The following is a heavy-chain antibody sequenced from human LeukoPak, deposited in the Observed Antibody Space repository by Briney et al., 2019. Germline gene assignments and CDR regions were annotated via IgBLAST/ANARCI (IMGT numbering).Heavy chain of an antibody. J-gene: IGHJ4*02. CDR1: GYTFTSNY. CDR2: IYPRDGST. Sequence: ASVKVACKASGYTFTSNYIHWGRQARGQGLEWMGMIYPRDGSTSYAQKFQGRVTVTRDTSTSTVHMELSGLRSEDTAVYYCAGDQEGFDYWGQGTLVTVSS. CDR3: AGDQEGFDY. V-gene: IGHV1-46*01.